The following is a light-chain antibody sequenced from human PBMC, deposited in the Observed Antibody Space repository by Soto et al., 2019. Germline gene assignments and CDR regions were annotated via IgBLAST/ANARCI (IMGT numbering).Light chain of an antibody. CDR2: DAS. CDR3: QQYNSWT. V-gene: IGKV1-5*02. J-gene: IGKJ1*01. Sequence: DIQLTHSHSTLSASLLERVTIICRASQSISSWLAWYQQKPGKAPKLLIYDASSLESGVPSRFSGSGSGTEFTLTISSLQPDDFATYYCQQYNSWTFGQGTKVDNK. CDR1: QSISSW.